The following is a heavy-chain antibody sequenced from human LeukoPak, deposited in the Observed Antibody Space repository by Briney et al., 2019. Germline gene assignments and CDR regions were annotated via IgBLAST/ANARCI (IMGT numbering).Heavy chain of an antibody. J-gene: IGHJ6*02. CDR3: ARDYSSSSEVYYYGMDV. D-gene: IGHD6-6*01. Sequence: SETLSLTCTVSGGSISSYYWSWIRQPPGKGLEWIGYIYYSGTTYYNPSLKSRVTISVDTSKNQFSLKLSSVTAADTAVYYCARDYSSSSEVYYYGMDVWGQGTTVTVSS. CDR2: IYYSGTT. V-gene: IGHV4-59*12. CDR1: GGSISSYY.